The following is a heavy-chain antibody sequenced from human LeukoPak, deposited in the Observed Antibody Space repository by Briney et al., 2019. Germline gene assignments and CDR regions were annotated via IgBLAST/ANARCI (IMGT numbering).Heavy chain of an antibody. Sequence: GGSLRLSCAASGFTFSSYAMSWVRQAPGKGLEWVSAISGSGGSTYYADSVKGRFTISRDNSKNTLYLQMNSLRAEDTAVYYCAKGHYYYDSSATLYYFDYWGQGTLVTVSS. CDR2: ISGSGGST. D-gene: IGHD3-22*01. CDR1: GFTFSSYA. V-gene: IGHV3-23*01. CDR3: AKGHYYYDSSATLYYFDY. J-gene: IGHJ4*02.